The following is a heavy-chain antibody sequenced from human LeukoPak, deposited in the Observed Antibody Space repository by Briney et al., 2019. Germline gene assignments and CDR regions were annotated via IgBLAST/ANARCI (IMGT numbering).Heavy chain of an antibody. CDR3: ARDRAYYDILTGYYPTQAFDY. CDR1: GFTFSSYS. D-gene: IGHD3-9*01. J-gene: IGHJ4*02. Sequence: GGSLRLSCAASGFTFSSYSMNWVHQAPGKGLEWVSYISSSSSTIYYADSVKGRFTISRDNAKNSLYLQMNSLRDEDTAAYYCARDRAYYDILTGYYPTQAFDYWGQGTLVTVSS. CDR2: ISSSSSTI. V-gene: IGHV3-48*02.